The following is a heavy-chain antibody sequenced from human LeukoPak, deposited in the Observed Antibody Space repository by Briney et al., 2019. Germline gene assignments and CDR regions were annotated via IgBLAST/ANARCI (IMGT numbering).Heavy chain of an antibody. CDR3: ARAEYCGGDCYFPEYAFDI. D-gene: IGHD2-21*02. Sequence: GASVTVSCKASGYTFTGYYMHWVRQAPGQGLEWMGWINPNSGGTNYAQKFQGRVTMTRDTSISTAYMELSRLRSDDTAVYYCARAEYCGGDCYFPEYAFDIWGQGTMVTVSS. J-gene: IGHJ3*02. CDR2: INPNSGGT. CDR1: GYTFTGYY. V-gene: IGHV1-2*02.